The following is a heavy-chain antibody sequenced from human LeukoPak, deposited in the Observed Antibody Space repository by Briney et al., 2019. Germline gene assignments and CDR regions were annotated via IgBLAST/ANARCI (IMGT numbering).Heavy chain of an antibody. CDR1: GFTFSSYA. D-gene: IGHD6-13*01. Sequence: PGGSLRLSCAASGFTFSSYAMSWVRQAPGKGLEWVSAISGSGGSTYYADSVKGRFTISRDNAKNSLYLQMNSLRAEDMALYYCAKSYSSSWYGAFDIWGQGTMVTVSS. CDR3: AKSYSSSWYGAFDI. CDR2: ISGSGGST. V-gene: IGHV3-23*01. J-gene: IGHJ3*02.